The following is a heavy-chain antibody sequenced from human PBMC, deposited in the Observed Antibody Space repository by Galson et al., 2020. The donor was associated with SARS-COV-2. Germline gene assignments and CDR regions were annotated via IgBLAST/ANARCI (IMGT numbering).Heavy chain of an antibody. V-gene: IGHV4-39*01. CDR3: ARRPFSLLWFGELKSDDAFDI. Sequence: ETLSLTCTVSGGSISSSSYYWGWIRQPPGKGLEWIGSIYYSGSTYYNPSLKSRVTISVDTSKNQFSLKLSSVTAADTAVYYCARRPFSLLWFGELKSDDAFDIWGQGTMVTVSS. J-gene: IGHJ3*02. CDR2: IYYSGST. D-gene: IGHD3-10*01. CDR1: GGSISSSSYY.